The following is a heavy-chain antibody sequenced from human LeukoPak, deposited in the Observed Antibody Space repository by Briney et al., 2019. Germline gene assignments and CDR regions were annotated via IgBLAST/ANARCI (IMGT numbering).Heavy chain of an antibody. V-gene: IGHV3-30*18. Sequence: GGSLRLSCAASGFTLSSYGMHWIRQAPGKGLEWVAVISYDGSEIYYTDSVKGRSTISRDNSKSTLYLQMNSLRGEDTAVYYCAKDPRVRGAADYYFDYWGQGTLVTVSS. J-gene: IGHJ4*02. CDR2: ISYDGSEI. CDR3: AKDPRVRGAADYYFDY. CDR1: GFTLSSYG. D-gene: IGHD6-25*01.